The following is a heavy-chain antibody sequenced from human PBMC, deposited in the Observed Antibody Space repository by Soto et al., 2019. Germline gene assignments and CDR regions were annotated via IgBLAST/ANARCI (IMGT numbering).Heavy chain of an antibody. CDR3: ARIQRISMIVVSKPYFDY. V-gene: IGHV2-26*01. CDR2: IFSNDEK. D-gene: IGHD3-22*01. CDR1: GFSLSNPRMG. J-gene: IGHJ4*02. Sequence: SGPTLVNPTETLTLACTVSGFSLSNPRMGVSWIRQPPGKALEWLAHIFSNDEKSYSTSLKSRLTISRDTSKSQVVLTMTNMDPVDTATYYCARIQRISMIVVSKPYFDYWGQGALVTVSS.